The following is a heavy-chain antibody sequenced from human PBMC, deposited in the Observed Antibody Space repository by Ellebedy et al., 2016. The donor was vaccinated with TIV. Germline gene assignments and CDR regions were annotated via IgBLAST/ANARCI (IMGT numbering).Heavy chain of an antibody. CDR2: INAGNGNT. CDR3: ARGRVVGSNTKGTTNWFDP. Sequence: AASVKVSCKASGYTFNIYALHWVRLAPGQSLEWMGWINAGNGNTKYSQKFQGRVTITRDTSANTAYMELSSLRSEDTAVYYCARGRVVGSNTKGTTNWFDPWGQGTLVTVSS. J-gene: IGHJ5*02. V-gene: IGHV1-3*01. CDR1: GYTFNIYA. D-gene: IGHD1-1*01.